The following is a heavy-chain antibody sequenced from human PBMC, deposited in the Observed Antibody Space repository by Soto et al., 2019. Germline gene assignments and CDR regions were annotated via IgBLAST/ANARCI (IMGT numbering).Heavy chain of an antibody. V-gene: IGHV1-3*01. Sequence: QVQLVQSGAEVKKPGASVKVSCKASGYSFTTYAIHWVRQAPGQRLEWMGWINAGNGNTRYSQKFQGRVTITGDTSASTAYMELSSLRSEDTAIYYCARVSFDFWSGYYSFDSWGQGTLVTVSS. CDR1: GYSFTTYA. D-gene: IGHD3-3*01. CDR3: ARVSFDFWSGYYSFDS. J-gene: IGHJ4*02. CDR2: INAGNGNT.